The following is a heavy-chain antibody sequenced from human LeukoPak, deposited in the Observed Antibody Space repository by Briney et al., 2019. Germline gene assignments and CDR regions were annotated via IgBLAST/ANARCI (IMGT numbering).Heavy chain of an antibody. CDR2: ISWNGRLI. CDR1: GDAGFGFDFDDFT. CDR3: AKDLTVSTSGGFDS. D-gene: IGHD3-10*01. J-gene: IGHJ4*01. V-gene: IGHV3-9*01. Sequence: GGSLRLSCVVSGDAGFGFDFDDFTMYWVRQPPGKRLEWVAGISWNGRLIGYADSVKGRFTISRDNAKSSLFLQLNSLRPGDTAFYYCAKDLTVSTSGGFDSWGPGTLVSVSS.